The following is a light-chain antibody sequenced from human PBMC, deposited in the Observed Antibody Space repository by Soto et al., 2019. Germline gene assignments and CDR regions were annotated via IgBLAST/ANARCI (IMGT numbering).Light chain of an antibody. V-gene: IGLV2-14*01. Sequence: QSVLTQPASVSGSPGQSITISCTGTSSDVGGYIYVSWHQQHPGTAPKLMIYDVSNRPSGVSNRFSGSKSGNTASLTISGLQAEDEADYSCSSFTSSNTLVFGGGTKLTVL. J-gene: IGLJ2*01. CDR1: SSDVGGYIY. CDR2: DVS. CDR3: SSFTSSNTLV.